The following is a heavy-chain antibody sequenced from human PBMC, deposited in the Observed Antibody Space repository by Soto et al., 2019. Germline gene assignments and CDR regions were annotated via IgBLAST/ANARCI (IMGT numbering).Heavy chain of an antibody. Sequence: SLSVPCPVSVFTCNNYDVTWVRQAPGRGREWVSGFTGGTYGTFYAESVRGRFTVSRDNSKNTVYLQMDSLGAEDTAVYYCVRWDGYGDSWGQGTLVTVSS. CDR2: FTGGTYGT. V-gene: IGHV3-23*01. D-gene: IGHD5-12*01. CDR1: VFTCNNYD. CDR3: VRWDGYGDS. J-gene: IGHJ4*02.